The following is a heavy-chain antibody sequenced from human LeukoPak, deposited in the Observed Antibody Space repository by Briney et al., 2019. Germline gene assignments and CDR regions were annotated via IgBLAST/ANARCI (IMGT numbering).Heavy chain of an antibody. CDR3: ARSSSVTIPGYYFDY. Sequence: ASVKVSCKASGYTFTGYYMHWVRQAPGQGLEWMGWINPNSGGTNYAQKFQGRVTVTTDTSTSTAYMELRSLRSDDTAVYYCARSSSVTIPGYYFDYWGQGTLVTVSS. V-gene: IGHV1-2*02. CDR1: GYTFTGYY. CDR2: INPNSGGT. J-gene: IGHJ4*02. D-gene: IGHD2-21*01.